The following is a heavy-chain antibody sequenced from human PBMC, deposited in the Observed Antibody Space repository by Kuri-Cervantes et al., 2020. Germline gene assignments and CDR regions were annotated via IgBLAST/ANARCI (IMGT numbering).Heavy chain of an antibody. Sequence: SVKVSCKASGFTLVNSAVQWVRQAPGQGLEWMGGIIPIFGTANYAQKFQGRVTITTDESTSTAYMELSSLRSEDTAVYYCARLGYCSGGSCYPDYYYMDVWGKGTAVTVSS. CDR1: GFTLVNSA. D-gene: IGHD2-15*01. CDR2: IIPIFGTA. V-gene: IGHV1-69*05. J-gene: IGHJ6*03. CDR3: ARLGYCSGGSCYPDYYYMDV.